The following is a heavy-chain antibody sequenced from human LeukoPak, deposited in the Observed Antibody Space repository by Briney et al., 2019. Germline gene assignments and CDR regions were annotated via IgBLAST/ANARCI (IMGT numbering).Heavy chain of an antibody. J-gene: IGHJ4*02. CDR3: ARGRRDY. CDR1: DGSFSGYY. V-gene: IGHV4-34*01. D-gene: IGHD1-14*01. CDR2: INHSGSA. Sequence: SETLSLTCAVSDGSFSGYYWTWIRQPPGKGLEWIGEINHSGSANYNPSLKSRVTISLDTSKNQFSLNLSSVTAADTAVYYCARGRRDYWGQGTLVTVSS.